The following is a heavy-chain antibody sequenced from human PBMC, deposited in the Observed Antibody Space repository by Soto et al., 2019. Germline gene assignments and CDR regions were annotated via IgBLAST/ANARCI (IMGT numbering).Heavy chain of an antibody. Sequence: QVQLQESGPGLVKPSQTLSLTCTVSGGSISSGGYYWSWIRQHPGKGLEWIGYIYYSGSTYSNPSLKSRVTRSVDTSKNQFSLKLSSVTAADTAVYYCAREYCSSTSCNRFDYWGQGTLVTVSS. CDR3: AREYCSSTSCNRFDY. J-gene: IGHJ4*02. V-gene: IGHV4-31*03. CDR2: IYYSGST. D-gene: IGHD2-2*01. CDR1: GGSISSGGYY.